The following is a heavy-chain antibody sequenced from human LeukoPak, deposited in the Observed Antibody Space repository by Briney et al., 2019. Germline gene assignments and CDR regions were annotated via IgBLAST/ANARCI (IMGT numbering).Heavy chain of an antibody. Sequence: SETLSLTCTISGGSISSYYWSWIRQPAGKGLEWIGRIYTSGSTNYNPSLKSRVTISVDTSKNQFSLKLSPATAAVTAVYYCGRLGIIGVLYWGQGTLVTVSS. CDR3: GRLGIIGVLY. J-gene: IGHJ4*02. D-gene: IGHD3-10*01. V-gene: IGHV4-4*07. CDR2: IYTSGST. CDR1: GGSISSYY.